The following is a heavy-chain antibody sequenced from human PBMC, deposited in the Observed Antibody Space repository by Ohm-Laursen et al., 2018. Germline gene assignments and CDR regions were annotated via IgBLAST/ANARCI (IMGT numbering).Heavy chain of an antibody. CDR1: GGSISSYY. Sequence: TLSLTCTVSGGSISSYYWSWVRQPPGKGLEWIGYIHNSGSTNYNPSLKSRVTMSVDTSKNQFSLKLSSVTAADTAVYYCARDVGIAAARQLYYYYYGMDVWGQGTTVTVSS. D-gene: IGHD6-13*01. V-gene: IGHV4-59*12. CDR2: IHNSGST. J-gene: IGHJ6*02. CDR3: ARDVGIAAARQLYYYYYGMDV.